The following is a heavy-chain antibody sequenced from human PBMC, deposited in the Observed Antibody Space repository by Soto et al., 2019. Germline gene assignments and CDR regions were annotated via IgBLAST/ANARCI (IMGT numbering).Heavy chain of an antibody. J-gene: IGHJ5*02. CDR1: GFTFSSYS. Sequence: PGGSLRLSCAASGFTFSSYSMNWVRQAPGKGLEWVSYISSSSSTIYYAGSVKGRFTISRDNAKNSLYLQMNSLRAEDTAVYYCAREYCSSTSCLNLFDPWGQGTLVTVSS. CDR2: ISSSSSTI. D-gene: IGHD2-2*01. V-gene: IGHV3-48*01. CDR3: AREYCSSTSCLNLFDP.